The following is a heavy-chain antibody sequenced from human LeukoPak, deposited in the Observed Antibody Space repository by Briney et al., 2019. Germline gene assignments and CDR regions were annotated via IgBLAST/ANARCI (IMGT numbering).Heavy chain of an antibody. CDR3: AKDPRDHSYGWSWRYFDY. D-gene: IGHD5-18*01. Sequence: GGSLRLSCAASRFTFSSYSMNWVRQAPGKGLEWVAFIRYDGSYKYYADSVKGRFTISRDNSKNTLYLQMNSLTAEDTAVYYCAKDPRDHSYGWSWRYFDYWGQGTLVTVSS. CDR2: IRYDGSYK. V-gene: IGHV3-30*02. J-gene: IGHJ4*02. CDR1: RFTFSSYS.